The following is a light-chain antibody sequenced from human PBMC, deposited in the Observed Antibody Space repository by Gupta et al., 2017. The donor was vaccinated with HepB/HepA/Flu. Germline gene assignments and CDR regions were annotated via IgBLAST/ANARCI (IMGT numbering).Light chain of an antibody. V-gene: IGLV1-51*01. CDR1: SSNIGKSD. CDR3: GAWDTSLKIYV. CDR2: ENY. Sequence: QSVLTQPPSVPAAAGQRVTIPCSGGSSNIGKSDVAWYQQLPGSAPKLLIYENYKRASGIPDRFSGSKSGTSATLGITGLQTGDEANYYCGAWDTSLKIYVFGTETGVTVL. J-gene: IGLJ1*01.